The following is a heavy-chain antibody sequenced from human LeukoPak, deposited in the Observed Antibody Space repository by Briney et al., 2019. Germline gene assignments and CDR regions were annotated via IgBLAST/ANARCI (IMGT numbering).Heavy chain of an antibody. CDR1: GGSISSSSYY. J-gene: IGHJ5*02. CDR3: ARDCTSGSYYHTLCDP. V-gene: IGHV4-39*07. Sequence: KPSETLSLTCTVSGGSISSSSYYWGWIREPPGKGLELIGSIYYSGSTNYNPSLKSRVTISLDTSMNQFSLKLSSVTAADTAVYFCARDCTSGSYYHTLCDPWGQGALVTVSS. CDR2: IYYSGST. D-gene: IGHD3-10*01.